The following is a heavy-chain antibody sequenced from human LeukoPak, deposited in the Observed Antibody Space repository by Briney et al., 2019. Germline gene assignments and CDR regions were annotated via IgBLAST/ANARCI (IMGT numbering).Heavy chain of an antibody. CDR3: ARLSYPSPNVGDY. Sequence: SETLSLTCTVSGGSISSYYWSWIRQPPGKGLEWIGYIYYSGSTNYNPSLKSRVTISVDTSKNQFSLKLSSVTAADTAVYYCARLSYPSPNVGDYWGQGTLVTVSS. V-gene: IGHV4-59*12. D-gene: IGHD2-2*01. CDR2: IYYSGST. J-gene: IGHJ4*02. CDR1: GGSISSYY.